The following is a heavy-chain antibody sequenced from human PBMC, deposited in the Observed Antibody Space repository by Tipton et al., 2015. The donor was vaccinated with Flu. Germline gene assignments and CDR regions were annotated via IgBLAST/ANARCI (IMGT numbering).Heavy chain of an antibody. D-gene: IGHD1-1*01. CDR2: INHTGST. CDR3: ARVHIATTGPWFDP. Sequence: TLSLTCSVSGGSFSGYYWTWIRQPPGKGLEWIGEINHTGSTYYNPSLESRVTISIDTSKNQFSLELSSVTAADTAVYYCARVHIATTGPWFDPWGQGTLVTVSS. J-gene: IGHJ5*02. CDR1: GGSFSGYY. V-gene: IGHV4-34*01.